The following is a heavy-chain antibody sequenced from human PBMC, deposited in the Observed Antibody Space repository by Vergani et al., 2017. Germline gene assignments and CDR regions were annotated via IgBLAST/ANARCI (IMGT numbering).Heavy chain of an antibody. J-gene: IGHJ4*02. CDR1: GFTFSSYA. CDR2: ISGSGGST. Sequence: EVQLLESGGGLVQPGGSLRLSCAASGFTFSSYAMSWVRQAPGKGLEWVSAISGSGGSTYYADSVKGRFTISRDNSKNTLYLQMNSLRAEGTAVYYCAKDSYGRTGYFDYWGQGTLVTVSS. CDR3: AKDSYGRTGYFDY. D-gene: IGHD5-18*01. V-gene: IGHV3-23*01.